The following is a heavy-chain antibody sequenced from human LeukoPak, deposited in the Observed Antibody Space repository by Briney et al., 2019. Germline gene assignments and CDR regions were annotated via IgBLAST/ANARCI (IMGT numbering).Heavy chain of an antibody. CDR2: ISYDGSNK. V-gene: IGHV3-30*04. CDR3: ARGGLELLSAGYYMDV. CDR1: GFTFSSYA. D-gene: IGHD1-7*01. Sequence: QPGGSLRLSCAASGFTFSSYAMHWVRQAPGKGLEWVAVISYDGSNKYYADSVKGRFTISRDNSKNTLYLQMNSLRAEDTAVYYCARGGLELLSAGYYMDVWGKGTTVTVSS. J-gene: IGHJ6*03.